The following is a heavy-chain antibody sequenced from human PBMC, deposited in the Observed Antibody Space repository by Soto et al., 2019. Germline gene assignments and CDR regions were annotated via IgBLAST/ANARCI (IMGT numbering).Heavy chain of an antibody. CDR3: ARAYVGIYYFDY. CDR2: IYYSGST. Sequence: SETLSLTCTVSGGSISSYYWSWIRQPPGKGLEWIGYIYYSGSTNYNPSLKSRVTISVDTSKNQFSLKLSSVTAADTAVYYCARAYVGIYYFDYWGQGTLVTVSS. CDR1: GGSISSYY. J-gene: IGHJ4*02. V-gene: IGHV4-59*12. D-gene: IGHD3-10*02.